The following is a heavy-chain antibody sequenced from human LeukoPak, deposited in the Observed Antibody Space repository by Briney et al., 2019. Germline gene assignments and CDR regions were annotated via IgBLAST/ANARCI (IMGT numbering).Heavy chain of an antibody. D-gene: IGHD2-21*01. J-gene: IGHJ4*02. V-gene: IGHV3-7*01. CDR2: IKQDGSEK. CDR1: GSSFSSYW. CDR3: ARIKSQGVVVPLLRSTYYFDY. Sequence: GGSLRLSCEGSGSSFSSYWMTWVRQAPGKGLEWVANIKQDGSEKDYVDSVKGRFTISRDTAKNSLYLQMHSLRAEDTAVYYCARIKSQGVVVPLLRSTYYFDYWGQGTLVTVSS.